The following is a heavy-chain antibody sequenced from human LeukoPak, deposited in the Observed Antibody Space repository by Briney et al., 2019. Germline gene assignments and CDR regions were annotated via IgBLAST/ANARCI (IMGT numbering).Heavy chain of an antibody. D-gene: IGHD6-13*01. J-gene: IGHJ4*02. CDR2: ISWNSGSI. V-gene: IGHV3-9*03. Sequence: PGRSLRLSCAASGFTFDDYAMHWVRQASGKGLEWVSGISWNSGSIGYADSVKGRFTISRDNAKNSLYLQMNSLRAEDMALYYCAKDMGYSSSSRSFDYWGQGTLVTVSS. CDR1: GFTFDDYA. CDR3: AKDMGYSSSSRSFDY.